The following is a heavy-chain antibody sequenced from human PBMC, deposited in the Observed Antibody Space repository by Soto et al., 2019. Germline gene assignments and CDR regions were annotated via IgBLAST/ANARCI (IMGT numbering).Heavy chain of an antibody. V-gene: IGHV1-46*01. CDR1: GYILSSYN. Sequence: ASMKVSRKASGYILSSYNMHLVRQAPGRGLEWMGIINPSGGRTSYEQKFQDRVTMTRDTSTSTVYMELSSLRSEDTAVYYCARTYCAADCPRRDFDYWGQGTLVTVSS. CDR2: INPSGGRT. D-gene: IGHD2-21*02. J-gene: IGHJ4*02. CDR3: ARTYCAADCPRRDFDY.